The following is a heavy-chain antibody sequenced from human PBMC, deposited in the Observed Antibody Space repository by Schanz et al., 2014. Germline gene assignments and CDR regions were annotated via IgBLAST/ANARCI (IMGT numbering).Heavy chain of an antibody. CDR2: INPNSGAT. CDR1: GYTFTVYY. D-gene: IGHD3-3*01. V-gene: IGHV1-2*02. CDR3: ARVDVLEWAYGMDV. J-gene: IGHJ6*02. Sequence: QVQLVQSGAEVKKPGASVKVSCKASGYTFTVYYMHWVRQAPGQGLEWLGWINPNSGATSSAQKFQGRVTMTRDTSSSTVYMEVNSLTSDDTAVFYCARVDVLEWAYGMDVWGQGTTVTVSS.